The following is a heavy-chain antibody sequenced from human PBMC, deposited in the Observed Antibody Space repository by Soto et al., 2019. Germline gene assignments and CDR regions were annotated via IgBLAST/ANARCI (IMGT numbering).Heavy chain of an antibody. V-gene: IGHV4-59*08. Sequence: QVQLQESGPGLVKPSETLSLTCSVPGGSITSHYCSWFRQPPGKGLEWIGYIHHSGSTSYNPSLKCRVTMSVDTSKNQFSLKVSSVTAADTALYYCARQGFGQLHGLVDVWGPGTTVTVSS. CDR3: ARQGFGQLHGLVDV. D-gene: IGHD3-10*01. J-gene: IGHJ6*02. CDR2: IHHSGST. CDR1: GGSITSHY.